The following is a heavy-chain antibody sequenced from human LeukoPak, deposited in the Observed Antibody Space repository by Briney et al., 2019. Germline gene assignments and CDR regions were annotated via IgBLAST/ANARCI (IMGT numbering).Heavy chain of an antibody. J-gene: IGHJ5*02. Sequence: GESLKISCKGSGYSFTSYWIGWVRQMPGKGLEWIGIIYPGDSDTRYSPSFQGQVTISADKSISTAYLQWSSLKASDTAMYYCARQISGYSTSNWFDPWGQGTLVTVSS. V-gene: IGHV5-51*01. CDR2: IYPGDSDT. D-gene: IGHD3-9*01. CDR1: GYSFTSYW. CDR3: ARQISGYSTSNWFDP.